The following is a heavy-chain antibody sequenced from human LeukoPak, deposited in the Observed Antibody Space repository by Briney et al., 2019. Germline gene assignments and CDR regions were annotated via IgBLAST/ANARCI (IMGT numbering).Heavy chain of an antibody. V-gene: IGHV3-30*18. CDR1: GFTFISYG. CDR2: ISDDGRGK. Sequence: AGSLTLSCAASGFTFISYGMLWVRPAPGKGLEWVGVISDDGRGKDYADSVKGRFTISRDKSKDTLYMQMNRLRAEDTAVYYCAKRPSDYGDYVSYFDYWGQGTLVTVSS. CDR3: AKRPSDYGDYVSYFDY. D-gene: IGHD4-17*01. J-gene: IGHJ4*02.